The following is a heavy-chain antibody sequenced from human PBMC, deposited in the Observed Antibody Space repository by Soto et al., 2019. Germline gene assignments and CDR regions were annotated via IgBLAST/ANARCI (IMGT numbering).Heavy chain of an antibody. D-gene: IGHD1-26*01. V-gene: IGHV5-51*01. CDR2: IYPGDSDT. CDR3: ARHLYLYSGSYYDAFDI. Sequence: GESLKISCKGSGYSFTSYWIGWVRQMPGKGLEWIGIIYPGDSDTRYSPSFQGQVTISADKSISTTYLQWSSLKASDTAMYYCARHLYLYSGSYYDAFDIWGQGTMVTVSS. CDR1: GYSFTSYW. J-gene: IGHJ3*02.